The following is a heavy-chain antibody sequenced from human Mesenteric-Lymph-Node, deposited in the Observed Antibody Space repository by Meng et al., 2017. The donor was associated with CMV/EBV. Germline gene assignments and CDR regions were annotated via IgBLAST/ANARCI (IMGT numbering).Heavy chain of an antibody. J-gene: IGHJ3*01. D-gene: IGHD5-12*01. CDR3: AKLLGVATMFDGFDL. Sequence: GESLKISCAASGFTFSTYGMHWVRQAPGKGLDWVAYIRYDATNEFYADSVKGRFSISRDNSRNTLYLQMNSLRTEDTAIYYCAKLLGVATMFDGFDLWGQGTLVTVSS. V-gene: IGHV3-30*02. CDR2: IRYDATNE. CDR1: GFTFSTYG.